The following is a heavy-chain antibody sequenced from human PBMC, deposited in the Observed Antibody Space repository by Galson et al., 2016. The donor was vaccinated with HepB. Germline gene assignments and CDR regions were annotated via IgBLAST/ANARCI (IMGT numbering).Heavy chain of an antibody. CDR2: IRPDGIEI. D-gene: IGHD7-27*01. J-gene: IGHJ3*02. Sequence: SLRLSCAAAEFSFSSSWMTWVRQAPGKGLEWVANIRPDGIEINYVDSVRGRFTISRDNAKNSLYLQMNSLRAEDTAIYYCARDYPWGACDIWGHGTLVTVSS. CDR1: EFSFSSSW. V-gene: IGHV3-7*03. CDR3: ARDYPWGACDI.